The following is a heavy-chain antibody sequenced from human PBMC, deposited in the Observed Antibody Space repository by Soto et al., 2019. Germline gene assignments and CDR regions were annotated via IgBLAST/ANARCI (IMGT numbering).Heavy chain of an antibody. CDR1: GFTFSSYE. CDR2: ISSSGSTI. J-gene: IGHJ6*02. D-gene: IGHD6-6*01. V-gene: IGHV3-48*03. CDR3: ARALSNLYSSSLGGMDV. Sequence: PGGSLRLSCAASGFTFSSYEMNWVRQAPGKGLEWVSYISSSGSTIYYADSVKGRFTISRDNAKNSLYLQMNSLRAEDTAVYYCARALSNLYSSSLGGMDVWGQGTTGTVSS.